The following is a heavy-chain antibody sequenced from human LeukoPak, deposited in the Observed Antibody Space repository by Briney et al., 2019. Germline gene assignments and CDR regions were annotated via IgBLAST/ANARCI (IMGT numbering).Heavy chain of an antibody. Sequence: GESLKISCKRSGYSFTSYWIGWVRQMPGKGLEWMGIIYPGDSDTRYSPSFQGQVTISADKSISTAYLQWSSLKASDTAMYYCAADSSGYLDAFDIWGQGTMVTVSS. CDR3: AADSSGYLDAFDI. D-gene: IGHD3-22*01. V-gene: IGHV5-51*01. CDR2: IYPGDSDT. J-gene: IGHJ3*02. CDR1: GYSFTSYW.